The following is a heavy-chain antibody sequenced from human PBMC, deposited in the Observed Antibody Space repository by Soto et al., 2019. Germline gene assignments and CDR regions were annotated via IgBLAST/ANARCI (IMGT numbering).Heavy chain of an antibody. CDR2: IHHSGST. CDR3: ARAPNYGAPPSLDY. J-gene: IGHJ4*02. Sequence: QVQLQQWGAGLLKPSETLSLACAVYGESFSGFSWTWIRQPPGKGLEWIGEIHHSGSTTYNPSLESRITISVDTSKNQFSLTLTSVTAADTAVYYCARAPNYGAPPSLDYWGQGNLVTVSS. V-gene: IGHV4-34*01. CDR1: GESFSGFS. D-gene: IGHD4-17*01.